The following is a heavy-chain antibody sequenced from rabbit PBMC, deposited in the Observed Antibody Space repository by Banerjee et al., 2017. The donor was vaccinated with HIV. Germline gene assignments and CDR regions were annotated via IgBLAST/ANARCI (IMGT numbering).Heavy chain of an antibody. CDR2: IDTGSGST. V-gene: IGHV1S47*01. CDR3: ARVWAL. CDR1: GFDFSSNA. D-gene: IGHD3-3*01. J-gene: IGHJ6*01. Sequence: QEQLEESGGGLVQPGGSLKVSCKASGFDFSSNAMCWVRQAPGEGLEWIGCIDTGSGSTVYATWVNGRFTISKTSSTTVTLQMTTVTAADTATYFCARVWALWGPGTLVTVS.